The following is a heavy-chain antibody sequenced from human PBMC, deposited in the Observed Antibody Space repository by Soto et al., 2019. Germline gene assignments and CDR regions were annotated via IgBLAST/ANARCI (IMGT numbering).Heavy chain of an antibody. CDR2: IYYSGST. Sequence: PSETLSLTYTVSGGSISSGGYYWSWVRQHPGKGLEWIGYIYYSGSTYYNPSLKSRVTISVDTSKNQFSLKLSSVTAADAAVYYCARCSGKYDSSGYYFDFGCLDYGMDVWGQGTTVTVSS. CDR3: ARCSGKYDSSGYYFDFGCLDYGMDV. V-gene: IGHV4-31*03. J-gene: IGHJ6*02. CDR1: GGSISSGGYY. D-gene: IGHD3-22*01.